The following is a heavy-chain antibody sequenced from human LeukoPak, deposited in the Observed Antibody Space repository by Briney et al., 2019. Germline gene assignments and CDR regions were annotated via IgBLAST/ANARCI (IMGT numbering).Heavy chain of an antibody. CDR3: ARDPSYYYYGMDV. J-gene: IGHJ6*02. CDR2: INSDGSST. CDR1: GFTFNSYW. Sequence: TGGSLRLSCAASGFTFNSYWMHWVRQAPGKGLVWVSRINSDGSSTTYADSVKGRFTISRDNAKNTLYLQMNSLTAEDTAVYYCARDPSYYYYGMDVWGQGTTVTVSS. V-gene: IGHV3-74*01.